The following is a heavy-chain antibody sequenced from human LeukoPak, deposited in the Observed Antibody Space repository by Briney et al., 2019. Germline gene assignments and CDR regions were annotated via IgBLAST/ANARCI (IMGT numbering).Heavy chain of an antibody. CDR1: GFTFSSYW. Sequence: PGGSLRLSCAASGFTFSSYWMHWVRQAPGKGLEWVSFIGYEGVHKYYADSVKGRFTISKDNSKATLYLQMNSLRPEDTAVYYCAKDLHGGYSSDYWGQGTLVTVFS. CDR3: AKDLHGGYSSDY. J-gene: IGHJ4*02. D-gene: IGHD4-23*01. V-gene: IGHV3-30*02. CDR2: IGYEGVHK.